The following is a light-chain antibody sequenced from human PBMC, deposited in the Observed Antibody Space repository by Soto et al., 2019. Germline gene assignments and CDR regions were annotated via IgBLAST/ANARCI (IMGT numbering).Light chain of an antibody. CDR2: DAW. V-gene: IGKV3D-20*01. CDR1: QSVSSSY. Sequence: EIILTQSPATLSLSPGERATLSCGASQSVSSSYVAWYQHRPGLAPRLLIHDAWSRATGIPDRFSGTKSRTDFTLTIRRLEPEDAAVYYCQQYGSSPITFGQGTRLEI. CDR3: QQYGSSPIT. J-gene: IGKJ5*01.